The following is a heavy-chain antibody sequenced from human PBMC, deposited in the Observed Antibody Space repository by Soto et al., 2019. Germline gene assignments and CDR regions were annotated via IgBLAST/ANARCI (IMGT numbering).Heavy chain of an antibody. CDR2: IIPMFGIV. CDR3: ARHYDILTAYSI. D-gene: IGHD3-9*01. Sequence: QVRLVQSGAEVKKPGSSVKVSCKASGGTFSSYTFTWVRQAPGQGLEWMGGIIPMFGIVNYAQKFQGRVTITADESTSIAYLALPSLSSEDTAIYYCARHYDILTAYSIWGQGTMVTVSS. V-gene: IGHV1-69*01. J-gene: IGHJ3*02. CDR1: GGTFSSYT.